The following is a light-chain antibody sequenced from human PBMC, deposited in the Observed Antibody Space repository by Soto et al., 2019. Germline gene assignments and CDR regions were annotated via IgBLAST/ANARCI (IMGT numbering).Light chain of an antibody. CDR3: QQYYSYPWT. J-gene: IGKJ1*01. CDR2: AAS. Sequence: DIQMTQSPSSLSASVGDRVTITCRASQSISSSLNWYQQKPGKAPKLLXYAASTXQSGVPSRFSGSGSGTDFTLTISCLQSEDFATYYCQQYYSYPWTFGQGTKVDIK. CDR1: QSISSS. V-gene: IGKV1-39*01.